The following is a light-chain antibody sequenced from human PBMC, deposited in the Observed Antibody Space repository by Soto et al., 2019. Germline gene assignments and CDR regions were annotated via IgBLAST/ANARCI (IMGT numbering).Light chain of an antibody. CDR2: GAF. J-gene: IGKJ5*01. CDR1: QSVLYSSNNKNY. Sequence: DIVMTQSPDSLAVSLGERATINCKSSQSVLYSSNNKNYLAWYQQKPGQAPRLVIYGAFNRATGIPARFSGSGSGTDFTLTISSLEPEDFAVYYCQQRNIWPPVTFGQGTRLEIK. CDR3: QQRNIWPPVT. V-gene: IGKV4-1*01.